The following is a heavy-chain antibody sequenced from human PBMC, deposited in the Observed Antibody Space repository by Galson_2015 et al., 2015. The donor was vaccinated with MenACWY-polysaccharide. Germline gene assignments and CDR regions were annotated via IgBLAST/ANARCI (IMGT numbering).Heavy chain of an antibody. V-gene: IGHV1-8*01. D-gene: IGHD6-19*01. Sequence: SVKVSCKASGYTFSSYDINWVRQATGQGLEWMGWMNPNTGNTGYVQKFQGRVTMTSNTSINTAYMELSSLRSEDSAVYFCARGPRDLAVAGSAAVFLGHWGQGTLVPVSS. CDR1: GYTFSSYD. CDR2: MNPNTGNT. CDR3: ARGPRDLAVAGSAAVFLGH. J-gene: IGHJ4*02.